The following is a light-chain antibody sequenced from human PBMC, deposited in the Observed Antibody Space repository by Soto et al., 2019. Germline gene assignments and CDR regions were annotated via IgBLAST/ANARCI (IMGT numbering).Light chain of an antibody. CDR1: SPNIGSNY. Sequence: VLTQPPSASGTPGQRVTISCSGSSPNIGSNYVYWYQQLPGTAPKLLIYGNYQRPSGVPDRFSGSKSGTSATLAISGLRSEDEADYFCAAWDDSLSGSFVFATGTKVTV. CDR3: AAWDDSLSGSFV. V-gene: IGLV1-47*02. J-gene: IGLJ1*01. CDR2: GNY.